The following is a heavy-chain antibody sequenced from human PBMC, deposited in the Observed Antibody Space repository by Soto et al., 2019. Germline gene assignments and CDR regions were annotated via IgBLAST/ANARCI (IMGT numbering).Heavy chain of an antibody. CDR1: GGSISSGGYS. CDR3: ASTDYYDSSGYSY. V-gene: IGHV4-30-2*01. J-gene: IGHJ4*02. CDR2: IYHSGST. D-gene: IGHD3-22*01. Sequence: QLQLQESGSGLVKPSQTLSLTCAVSGGSISSGGYSWSWIRQPPGKGLEWIGYIYHSGSTYYNPSLKSRVTISVDRSKNQFSLKLSSVTAADTAVYYCASTDYYDSSGYSYGGQGTLVTVSS.